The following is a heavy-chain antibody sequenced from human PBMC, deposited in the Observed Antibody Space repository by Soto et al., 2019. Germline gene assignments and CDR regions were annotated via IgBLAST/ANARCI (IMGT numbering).Heavy chain of an antibody. D-gene: IGHD2-8*02. V-gene: IGHV1-2*02. Sequence: ASVKVSCKASGYSFTGYYIHWVRQAPGKGLEWMGWINPDSGATNYAQNFQGRVTLTSATSNSTASMDLNSLTSDDTAVYYCARGDYGTGGYRFPYFDYWGQGTLVTVSS. CDR2: INPDSGAT. CDR1: GYSFTGYY. CDR3: ARGDYGTGGYRFPYFDY. J-gene: IGHJ4*02.